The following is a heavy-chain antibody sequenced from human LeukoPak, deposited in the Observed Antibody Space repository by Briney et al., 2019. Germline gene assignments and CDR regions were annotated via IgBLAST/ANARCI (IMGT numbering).Heavy chain of an antibody. Sequence: GGSLRLSRAASGFTFSSYSMNWVRQAPGKGLEWVSSISSGSSYIYYADSVKGRFTISRDNAKNSLYLQMNSLRAEDTAVYYCARDKGGSYGYWYFELWGRGALVTVSS. D-gene: IGHD1-26*01. CDR3: ARDKGGSYGYWYFEL. V-gene: IGHV3-21*01. CDR2: ISSGSSYI. J-gene: IGHJ2*01. CDR1: GFTFSSYS.